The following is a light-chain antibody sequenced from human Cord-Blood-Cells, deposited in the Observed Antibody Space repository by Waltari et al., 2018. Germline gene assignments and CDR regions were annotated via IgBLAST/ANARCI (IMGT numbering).Light chain of an antibody. CDR2: DVS. CDR1: SSDVGGYNY. J-gene: IGLJ3*02. V-gene: IGLV2-14*01. Sequence: QSALTQPASVSASPGPSITISSTGTSSDVGGYNYVSWYQQHPGKAPKLLIYDVSNRPSGVSNRFSGSKSGNTASLTISGLQAEDEADYYCSSYTSSSTLEFGGGTKLTVL. CDR3: SSYTSSSTLE.